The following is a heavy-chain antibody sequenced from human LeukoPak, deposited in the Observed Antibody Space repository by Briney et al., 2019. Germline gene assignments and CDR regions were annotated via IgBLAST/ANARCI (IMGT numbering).Heavy chain of an antibody. CDR3: AKDLSSSHVSEYFDY. Sequence: GGSLRLSCSASGFTFSNYAMHWVRQAPGKGLEYVSAISTNGGSTYYADSVKGRFTISRDNSKNTLYLQMNSLRAADTAVYYCAKDLSSSHVSEYFDYWGQGTLVTVSS. J-gene: IGHJ4*02. D-gene: IGHD6-6*01. V-gene: IGHV3-64*04. CDR2: ISTNGGST. CDR1: GFTFSNYA.